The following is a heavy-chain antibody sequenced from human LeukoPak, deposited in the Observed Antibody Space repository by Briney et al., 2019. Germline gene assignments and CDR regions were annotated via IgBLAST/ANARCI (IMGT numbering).Heavy chain of an antibody. J-gene: IGHJ4*02. CDR1: GFTFNSFA. CDR3: ANRIDTIKAHFDS. CDR2: ISSSGGSK. V-gene: IGHV3-23*01. D-gene: IGHD5-12*01. Sequence: GGSLRLSCVTSGFTFNSFAMNWVRRIPVKGLEWVSAISSSGGSKLYADSVKGRFTMSRDNSKRTVCLQMKNLRAEDTAVYFCANRIDTIKAHFDSWGQGTLVTVSS.